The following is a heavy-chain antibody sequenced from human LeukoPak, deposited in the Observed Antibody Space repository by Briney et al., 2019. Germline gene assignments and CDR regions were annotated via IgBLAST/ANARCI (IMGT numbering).Heavy chain of an antibody. CDR2: IYPGDSDT. CDR1: GYSFTYYW. J-gene: IGHJ4*02. D-gene: IGHD1-26*01. CDR3: ARRRYTTDWELGY. V-gene: IGHV5-51*01. Sequence: GESLKISCKGSGYSFTYYWIGWVRQMPGKGLEWMGIIYPGDSDTRYSPSFQGQVTFSVDKSISTAYLQWSSLKASDTAMYYCARRRYTTDWELGYWGQGTLVTVSS.